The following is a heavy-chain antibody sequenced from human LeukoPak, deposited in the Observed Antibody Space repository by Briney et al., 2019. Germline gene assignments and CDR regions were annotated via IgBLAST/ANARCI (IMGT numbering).Heavy chain of an antibody. CDR1: GFTFSSYS. CDR2: ISSSSSDI. CDR3: TSWDD. Sequence: GGSLRLSCAVSGFTFSSYSMNWVRQAAGKGLEWVSYISSSSSDIYYADSVKGRFTISRDNAKNSLYLQMNRLRDEDTAVYYCTSWDDWGQGTLVTVSS. J-gene: IGHJ4*02. V-gene: IGHV3-48*02.